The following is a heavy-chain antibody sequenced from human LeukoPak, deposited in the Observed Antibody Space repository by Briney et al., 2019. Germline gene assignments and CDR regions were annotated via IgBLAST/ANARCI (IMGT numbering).Heavy chain of an antibody. Sequence: PSETLSLTCAVYGGSFSGYYWSWIRQPPGKGLEWIGEINHSGSTNYNPSLKSRVTISVDTSKNQFSLKLSSVTAADTAMYYCARYYYDSSGYYPYYFDYWGQGTLVTVSS. CDR2: INHSGST. CDR1: GGSFSGYY. CDR3: ARYYYDSSGYYPYYFDY. J-gene: IGHJ4*02. D-gene: IGHD3-22*01. V-gene: IGHV4-34*01.